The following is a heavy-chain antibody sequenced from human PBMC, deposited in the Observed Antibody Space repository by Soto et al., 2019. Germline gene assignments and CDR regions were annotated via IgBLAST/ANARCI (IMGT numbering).Heavy chain of an antibody. J-gene: IGHJ4*02. D-gene: IGHD1-26*01. CDR3: ASQWELYHHFDY. CDR2: IYYSGGT. CDR1: GGSISSSSYY. V-gene: IGHV4-39*01. Sequence: PSETLSLTCTVSGGSISSSSYYWGWIRQPPGKGLEPIRCIYYSGGTHYNPSPKRRLTISVATSKNQFTLKRSHVTAADTAVYYCASQWELYHHFDYWGQGTLVTVSS.